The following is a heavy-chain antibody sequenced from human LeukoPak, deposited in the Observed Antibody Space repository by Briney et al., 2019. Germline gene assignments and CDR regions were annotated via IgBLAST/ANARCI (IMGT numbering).Heavy chain of an antibody. CDR3: ATLGYSGYDYLDY. V-gene: IGHV1-46*01. D-gene: IGHD5-12*01. Sequence: EASVTVSCKASGYTFTSYYMHWVRQAPGQGLEWMGIINPSGGSTSYAQKFQGRVTMTRDTSTSTVYMELSSLRSEDTAVYYCATLGYSGYDYLDYWGQGTLVTVSS. CDR2: INPSGGST. J-gene: IGHJ4*02. CDR1: GYTFTSYY.